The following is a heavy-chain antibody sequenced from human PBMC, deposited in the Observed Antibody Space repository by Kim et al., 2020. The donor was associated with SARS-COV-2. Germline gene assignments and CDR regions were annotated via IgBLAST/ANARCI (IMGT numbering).Heavy chain of an antibody. CDR3: ARGTYDYVWGSYRFVY. CDR2: IYYSGNT. D-gene: IGHD3-16*02. Sequence: SETLSLTCTVSGGSISGYHWSWIRQSPGRGLEWIGYIYYSGNTNYSPSLKSRVTISIDTSKNQFSLKLRSVTAADTAVYYCARGTYDYVWGSYRFVYWDQGTLVTVSS. V-gene: IGHV4-59*01. J-gene: IGHJ4*02. CDR1: GGSISGYH.